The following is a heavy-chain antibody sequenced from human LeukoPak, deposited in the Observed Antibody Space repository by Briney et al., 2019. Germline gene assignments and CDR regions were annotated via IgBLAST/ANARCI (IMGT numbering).Heavy chain of an antibody. D-gene: IGHD3-9*01. J-gene: IGHJ4*02. CDR2: ISYDGSNE. Sequence: GRSLRLSCAASGFTFSGYAMHWVRQAPGKGLEWVAVISYDGSNEYYADSVKGRFTISRDNSKNTLYLQMNSLRAEDTAVYYCARAKGHYDILTGYQTYYFDYWGQGTLVTVSS. V-gene: IGHV3-30-3*01. CDR1: GFTFSGYA. CDR3: ARAKGHYDILTGYQTYYFDY.